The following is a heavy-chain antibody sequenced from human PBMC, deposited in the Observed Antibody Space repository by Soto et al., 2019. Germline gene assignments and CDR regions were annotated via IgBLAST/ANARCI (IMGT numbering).Heavy chain of an antibody. J-gene: IGHJ4*02. CDR2: INAANGNT. CDR3: AGSGGLDD. Sequence: QVQLVQSGAEVKKPGASVKVSCKASGYSFTSYAIHWVRQAPGQGLECMGWINAANGNTRYSQKFQGRVTITRDTSATTAYMDLSSLTSEGTAVYYCAGSGGLDDWGQGTLITVSS. CDR1: GYSFTSYA. D-gene: IGHD3-10*01. V-gene: IGHV1-3*01.